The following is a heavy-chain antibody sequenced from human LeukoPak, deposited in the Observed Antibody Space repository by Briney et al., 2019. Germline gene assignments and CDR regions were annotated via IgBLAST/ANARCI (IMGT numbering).Heavy chain of an antibody. Sequence: GASVKVSCKASGYTFTGYYMHWVRQAPGQGLEWMGWINPNSGGTNYAQKFLGRVTMTRDTSISTAYMELSRLRFDDTAIYYCAREAYQSLGLDWFDPWGQGTLVTVSS. J-gene: IGHJ5*02. D-gene: IGHD2-2*01. CDR3: AREAYQSLGLDWFDP. CDR1: GYTFTGYY. CDR2: INPNSGGT. V-gene: IGHV1-2*02.